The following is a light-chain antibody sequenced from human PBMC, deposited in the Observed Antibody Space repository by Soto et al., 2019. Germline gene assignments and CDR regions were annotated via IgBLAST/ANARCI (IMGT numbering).Light chain of an antibody. Sequence: DVQMTQSPSSLSASVGDRVTITCLASRDIRSSLDWYQQKPGKVPKLLIYAASTLHAGVESRFSGSRSVTFYTHTINGLQTDEFETYCGHKYNSAPNTVGRGTRLEIK. V-gene: IGKV1-27*01. CDR1: RDIRSS. CDR2: AAS. J-gene: IGKJ2*01. CDR3: HKYNSAPNT.